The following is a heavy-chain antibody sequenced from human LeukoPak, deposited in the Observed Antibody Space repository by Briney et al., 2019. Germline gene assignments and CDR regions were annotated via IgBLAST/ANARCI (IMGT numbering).Heavy chain of an antibody. Sequence: GGSLRLSCAASGFTFSINAMAWVRQAPGKGLEWVSAISGSGGSTFYADSVKGRFTISRDNSENTVYLQMNSLTVEDTAVYYCAKAHCGSASCSRAVYWGKGTQVTVSS. J-gene: IGHJ4*02. CDR3: AKAHCGSASCSRAVY. D-gene: IGHD2-2*01. CDR1: GFTFSINA. V-gene: IGHV3-23*01. CDR2: ISGSGGST.